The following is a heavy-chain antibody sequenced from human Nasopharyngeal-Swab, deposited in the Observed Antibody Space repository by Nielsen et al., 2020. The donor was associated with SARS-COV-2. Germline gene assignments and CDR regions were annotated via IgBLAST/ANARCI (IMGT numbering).Heavy chain of an antibody. CDR1: GFTFSDYW. D-gene: IGHD3-10*01. CDR2: IKQDGSEK. Sequence: GEYLKISCVASGFTFSDYWMSWVRQAPAKGLEWVASIKQDGSEKNYVDSVKGRFTIPRDNAKNSLFLQMDRLRTEDTAFYYCSILGGSNSPMGSWGQGTLVTVSS. J-gene: IGHJ4*02. CDR3: SILGGSNSPMGS. V-gene: IGHV3-7*01.